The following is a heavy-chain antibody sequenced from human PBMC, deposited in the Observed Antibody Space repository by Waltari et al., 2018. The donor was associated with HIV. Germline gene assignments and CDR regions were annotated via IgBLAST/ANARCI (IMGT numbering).Heavy chain of an antibody. CDR1: GFTCSTRG. J-gene: IGHJ4*02. Sequence: QVQLVESAGGVVPPGRSLRLSCAASGFTCSTRGMHWVRQTPGKGLEWVAVIWHDGSNKYYADSVKGRFTISRDNSKNTLYLQMNSLRPEDTAMYYCATVRMVTTWYFENWGQGTLVSVSS. D-gene: IGHD4-17*01. V-gene: IGHV3-33*08. CDR2: IWHDGSNK. CDR3: ATVRMVTTWYFEN.